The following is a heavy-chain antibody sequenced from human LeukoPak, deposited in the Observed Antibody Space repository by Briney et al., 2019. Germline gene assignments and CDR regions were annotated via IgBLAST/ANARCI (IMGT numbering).Heavy chain of an antibody. D-gene: IGHD4-17*01. CDR3: ARHYGDDAFDI. Sequence: PSETLSLTCTVSGGSISSYYWGWIRQHPGKGLEWIGYFYYSGSTYYNPSLKSRVTISVDTSKNQFALELSFVTAADTAVYYCARHYGDDAFDIWGQGTMVTVSS. V-gene: IGHV4-59*08. J-gene: IGHJ3*02. CDR2: FYYSGST. CDR1: GGSISSYY.